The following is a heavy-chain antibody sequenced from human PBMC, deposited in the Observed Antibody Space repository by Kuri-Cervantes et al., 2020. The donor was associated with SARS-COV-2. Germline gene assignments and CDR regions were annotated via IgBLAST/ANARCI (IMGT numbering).Heavy chain of an antibody. D-gene: IGHD3-3*01. Sequence: GSLRLSCTVSGGSISSYYWSWIRQPAGKGLEWIGRIYTSGSTNYNPSLKSRVTMSVDTSKNQFSLKLSSVTVADTAVYYCARGATIFGVVTSPYYFDYWVQGTLVTVS. CDR3: ARGATIFGVVTSPYYFDY. CDR2: IYTSGST. J-gene: IGHJ4*02. V-gene: IGHV4-4*07. CDR1: GGSISSYY.